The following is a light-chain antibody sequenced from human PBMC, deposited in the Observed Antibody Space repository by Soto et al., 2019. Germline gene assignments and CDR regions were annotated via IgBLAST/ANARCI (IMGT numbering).Light chain of an antibody. CDR1: QSVTYN. CDR2: GAS. Sequence: ETMLTQSPATLSASPGERVTLSCRATQSVTYNLAWYQQKPGQAPRLLIYGASTRATGFPARFSGRGSGTEFTLTISSLEPEDFAVYYCQQRSNWPKTFGQGTKVDIK. V-gene: IGKV3-11*01. J-gene: IGKJ1*01. CDR3: QQRSNWPKT.